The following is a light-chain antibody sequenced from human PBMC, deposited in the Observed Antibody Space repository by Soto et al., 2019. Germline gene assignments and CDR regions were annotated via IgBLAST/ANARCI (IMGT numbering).Light chain of an antibody. Sequence: EIVMTQSPDTLSVSPGERATLSCRASQSVTSNLAWYQQKPGQAPRLLIYDPSTRATGLPDRFSGSGSGTEFTLTISSLQSEDFAVYYCQQYNDRPRTFGQGTKVEIK. CDR3: QQYNDRPRT. CDR2: DPS. V-gene: IGKV3-15*01. CDR1: QSVTSN. J-gene: IGKJ1*01.